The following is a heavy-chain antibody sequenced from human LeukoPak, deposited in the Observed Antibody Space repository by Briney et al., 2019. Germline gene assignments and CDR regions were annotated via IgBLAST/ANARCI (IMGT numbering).Heavy chain of an antibody. CDR3: ARGPPYGSRSDYFDY. J-gene: IGHJ4*02. V-gene: IGHV3-7*01. D-gene: IGHD3-10*01. Sequence: GSLRLSCAASGFTFSSHWATWIRQAPGKGLEWVASIKKDVDEKYYVDSVKGRFTISRDDAKNSLYLRMNSLRVEDTAVYYCARGPPYGSRSDYFDYWGQGTLVTVSS. CDR2: IKKDVDEK. CDR1: GFTFSSHW.